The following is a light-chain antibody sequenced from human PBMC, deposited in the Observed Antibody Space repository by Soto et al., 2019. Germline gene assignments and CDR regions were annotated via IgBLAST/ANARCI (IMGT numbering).Light chain of an antibody. CDR1: SSNIGNNY. CDR3: GTWDSSLSGV. Sequence: QSVLTQPPSVSAAPGQKVTISCSGSSSNIGNNYVSWYQQLPGTAPKLLIYDNNKRPSGIPDRFSGSKSGTSATLGITGLQTGDEADYYCGTWDSSLSGVFGTGTKLTAL. CDR2: DNN. V-gene: IGLV1-51*01. J-gene: IGLJ1*01.